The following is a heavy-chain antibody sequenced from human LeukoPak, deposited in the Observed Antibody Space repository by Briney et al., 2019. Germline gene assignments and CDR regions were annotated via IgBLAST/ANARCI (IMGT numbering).Heavy chain of an antibody. CDR1: GGSISSHY. J-gene: IGHJ6*03. Sequence: PSETLSLTCTVSGGSISSHYWSWIRQPPGKGPEWIGYIYYSGSTNYNPSLKSRVTISVDTSKNQFSLKLSSVTAADTAVYYCARVFWRYYYMDVWGKGTTVTASS. CDR3: ARVFWRYYYMDV. CDR2: IYYSGST. V-gene: IGHV4-59*11. D-gene: IGHD3-9*01.